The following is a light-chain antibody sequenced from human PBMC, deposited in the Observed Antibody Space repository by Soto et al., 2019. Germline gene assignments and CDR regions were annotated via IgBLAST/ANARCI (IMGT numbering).Light chain of an antibody. CDR1: QSISSW. CDR2: DAS. V-gene: IGKV1-5*01. Sequence: DIQMTRSPSTLSASVGARVTITCRASQSISSWLAWYQQKPGKAPKLLIYDASSLESGVPSRFSGSGSGTEFTLTISSLQPDDFATYYCQQYNSYSPWTFGQGTKVDIK. CDR3: QQYNSYSPWT. J-gene: IGKJ1*01.